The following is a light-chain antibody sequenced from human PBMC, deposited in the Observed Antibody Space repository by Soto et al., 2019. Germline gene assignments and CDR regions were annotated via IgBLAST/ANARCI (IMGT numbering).Light chain of an antibody. J-gene: IGLJ1*01. CDR1: SSNIGSNT. CDR2: SNN. Sequence: QSVLTQPPSASATPGQRVTISCSGSSSNIGSNTVNWYQQLPGTAPKVLIYSNNQRPAGVPARFSGSKSGTSASLAISGLQSEDEADYYCAAWDDSLSGPVFGTGTKLTVL. V-gene: IGLV1-44*01. CDR3: AAWDDSLSGPV.